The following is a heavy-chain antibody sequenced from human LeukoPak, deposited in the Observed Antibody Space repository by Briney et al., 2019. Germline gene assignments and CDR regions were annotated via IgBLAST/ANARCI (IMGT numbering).Heavy chain of an antibody. J-gene: IGHJ3*02. Sequence: ASVKVSCKAFGYTFTSNYMHWVRQAPGQGPEWMGVISPSGGSTTYAQKFQGRVTITADESTSTAYMELSSLRSEDTAVYYCARDLEVRGVNDAFDIWGQGTMVTVSS. CDR2: ISPSGGST. CDR3: ARDLEVRGVNDAFDI. CDR1: GYTFTSNY. V-gene: IGHV1-46*01. D-gene: IGHD3-10*01.